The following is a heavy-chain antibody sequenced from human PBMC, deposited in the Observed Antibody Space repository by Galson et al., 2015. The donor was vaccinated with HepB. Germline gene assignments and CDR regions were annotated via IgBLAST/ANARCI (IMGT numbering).Heavy chain of an antibody. D-gene: IGHD4-11*01. Sequence: SLRLSCAASGFTFSNYAMTWVCQAPGKGLEWVAVISGSGGSTNYADSVKGRFTISRDNSKNTLYLQMNSLRAEDTAVYYCAKDRGYSRGYFDYWGQGTLVTVSS. V-gene: IGHV3-23*01. J-gene: IGHJ4*02. CDR1: GFTFSNYA. CDR3: AKDRGYSRGYFDY. CDR2: ISGSGGST.